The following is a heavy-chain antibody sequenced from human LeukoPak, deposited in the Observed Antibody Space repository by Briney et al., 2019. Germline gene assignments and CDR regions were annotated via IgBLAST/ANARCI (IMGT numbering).Heavy chain of an antibody. J-gene: IGHJ3*02. Sequence: GGSLRLSCAASGFTFSSYSMNWVRQAPGKGLEWVSYISSSGSTIYYADSVKGRFTISRDNAKNSLYLQMNSLRAEDTAVYYCAREPPQRAHYYGSGSYSPYDAFDIWGQGTMVTVSS. CDR1: GFTFSSYS. V-gene: IGHV3-48*04. CDR3: AREPPQRAHYYGSGSYSPYDAFDI. CDR2: ISSSGSTI. D-gene: IGHD3-10*01.